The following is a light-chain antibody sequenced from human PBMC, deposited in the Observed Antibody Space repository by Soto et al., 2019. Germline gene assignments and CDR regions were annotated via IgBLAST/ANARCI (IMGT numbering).Light chain of an antibody. Sequence: EIVLTQSPGTLSLSPGERATLSCQARQEVSNNYLAWYPQKPGQAPRLLIYGASNRATGIPDRFSGSGSGTDFTLTISRLEPEDFAVYYCQQYGSSGTFGQGTKVEIK. V-gene: IGKV3-20*01. CDR3: QQYGSSGT. CDR2: GAS. CDR1: QEVSNNY. J-gene: IGKJ1*01.